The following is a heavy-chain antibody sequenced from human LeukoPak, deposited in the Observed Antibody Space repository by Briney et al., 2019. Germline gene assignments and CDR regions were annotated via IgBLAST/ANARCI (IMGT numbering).Heavy chain of an antibody. D-gene: IGHD4-17*01. CDR1: RFTVSSNY. Sequence: GGSLRLSCAASRFTVSSNYMSWVRQAPGKGLEWVSIIYSNGNTYYADSVKGRFTISRDNSKNRLYLQMNSLRAEDTAVYYCARGATVTSVDSWGQGTLVIVSS. CDR2: IYSNGNT. V-gene: IGHV3-53*01. J-gene: IGHJ4*02. CDR3: ARGATVTSVDS.